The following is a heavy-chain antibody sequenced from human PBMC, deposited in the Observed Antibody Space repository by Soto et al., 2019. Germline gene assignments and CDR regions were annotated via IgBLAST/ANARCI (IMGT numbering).Heavy chain of an antibody. CDR1: GGSISSYD. CDR3: ARGERGYYYYMDV. CDR2: IYYSGST. V-gene: IGHV4-59*01. J-gene: IGHJ6*03. Sequence: PLETLSLTCTVAGGSISSYDWSWIRQPPGKGLEWIGYIYYSGSTNYNPSLKSRVTISVDTSKNQFSLKLSSVTAADTAVYYCARGERGYYYYMDVWGKGTTVTVSS. D-gene: IGHD3-16*01.